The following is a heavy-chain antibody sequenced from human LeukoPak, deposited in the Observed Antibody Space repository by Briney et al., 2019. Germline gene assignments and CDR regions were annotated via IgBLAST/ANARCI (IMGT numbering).Heavy chain of an antibody. V-gene: IGHV3-30*18. CDR3: AKGRPRYFDWATTLDY. CDR2: ISYDGSNK. Sequence: GGSLRLSCAASGFTFSSYGMHWVRQAPGKGLEWVAVISYDGSNKYYADSVKGRFTISRDNSKNTLYLQMNSLRAEDTAVYYCAKGRPRYFDWATTLDYWGQGTLVTVSS. CDR1: GFTFSSYG. J-gene: IGHJ4*02. D-gene: IGHD3-9*01.